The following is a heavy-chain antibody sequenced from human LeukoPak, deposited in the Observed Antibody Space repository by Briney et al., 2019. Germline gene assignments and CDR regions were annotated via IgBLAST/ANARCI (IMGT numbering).Heavy chain of an antibody. CDR3: ARDPLPYYDSSGYYEGAFDI. V-gene: IGHV1-46*01. J-gene: IGHJ3*02. D-gene: IGHD3-22*01. CDR2: INTSGGST. Sequence: ASVKVSCKASEYTFSVYHMHWVRQAPGQGLEWMGIINTSGGSTSYAQKFQGRVTMTRDTSTSTVYMELSSLRSEDTAVYYCARDPLPYYDSSGYYEGAFDIWGQGTMVTVSS. CDR1: EYTFSVYH.